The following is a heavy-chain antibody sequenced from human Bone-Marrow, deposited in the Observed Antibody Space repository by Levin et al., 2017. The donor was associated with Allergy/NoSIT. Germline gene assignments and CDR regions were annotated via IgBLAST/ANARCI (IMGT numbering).Heavy chain of an antibody. CDR1: GFTFSSYS. V-gene: IGHV3-21*06. Sequence: PGGSLRLSCAASGFTFSSYSMNWVRQAPGKGLEWVSSISTSSDYTSYTASVKGRFTISRDNAKNILYLQLNSLRAEDTAIYYCARRRIVGRRTYYHYGMDVWGQGTTVTVSS. CDR2: ISTSSDYT. J-gene: IGHJ6*02. CDR3: ARRRIVGRRTYYHYGMDV. D-gene: IGHD2/OR15-2a*01.